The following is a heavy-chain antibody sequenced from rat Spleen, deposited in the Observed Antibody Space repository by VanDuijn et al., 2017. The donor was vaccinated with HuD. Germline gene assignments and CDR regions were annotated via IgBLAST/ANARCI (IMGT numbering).Heavy chain of an antibody. V-gene: IGHV3-1*01. CDR3: ARYRNSMGLFDY. D-gene: IGHD1-7*01. CDR1: AYSINSNY. Sequence: EVQLQESGPGLVKPSQSLSLTCSVTAYSINSNYWGWVRKFPGNKVEWMGYINYSGGTRYNPSLKSRISITRDTPKNQFFLQLTSVTTEDTATYYCARYRNSMGLFDYWGQGLMVTVSS. CDR2: INYSGGT. J-gene: IGHJ2*01.